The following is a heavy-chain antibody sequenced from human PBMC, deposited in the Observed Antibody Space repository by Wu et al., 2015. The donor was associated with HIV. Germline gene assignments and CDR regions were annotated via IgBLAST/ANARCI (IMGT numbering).Heavy chain of an antibody. Sequence: QVQLAQSGPEVRKPGASVTVSCKASGYTFADFDINWVRQASGQGLEWMGWMNPRTGNSRSSQKFEGRVNMTRTSSTRTAYMEIDSLTLDDTAIYYCVRVGYYYDIGRSYGKYFQHWGQGTTVVVSS. D-gene: IGHD3-9*01. CDR1: GYTFADFD. V-gene: IGHV1-8*01. CDR2: MNPRTGNS. CDR3: VRVGYYYDIGRSYGKYFQH. J-gene: IGHJ1*01.